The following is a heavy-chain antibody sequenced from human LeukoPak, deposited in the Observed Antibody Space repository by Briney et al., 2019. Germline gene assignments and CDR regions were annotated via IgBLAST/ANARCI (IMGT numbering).Heavy chain of an antibody. CDR3: AKDSDEVPAAIGY. CDR1: GFTFSSYA. Sequence: GASLRLSCAASGFTFSSYAMSWVRQAPGKGLEWVSAISGSGGSTYYADSVKGRFTISRDNSKNTLYLQMNSLRAEDTAVYYCAKDSDEVPAAIGYWGQGTLVTVSS. V-gene: IGHV3-23*01. D-gene: IGHD2-2*02. CDR2: ISGSGGST. J-gene: IGHJ4*02.